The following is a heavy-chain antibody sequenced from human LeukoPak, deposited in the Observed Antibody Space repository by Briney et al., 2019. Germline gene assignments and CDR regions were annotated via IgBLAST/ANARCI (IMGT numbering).Heavy chain of an antibody. Sequence: ASVKVSCKASGGTFSSYAISWVRQAPGQGLEWMGRIIPILGIANYAQKFQGRVTITADKSTSTAYMELSSLRSEDTAVYYCARGIGVAGNGYWGQGTLVTVSS. V-gene: IGHV1-69*04. D-gene: IGHD6-19*01. J-gene: IGHJ4*02. CDR2: IIPILGIA. CDR3: ARGIGVAGNGY. CDR1: GGTFSSYA.